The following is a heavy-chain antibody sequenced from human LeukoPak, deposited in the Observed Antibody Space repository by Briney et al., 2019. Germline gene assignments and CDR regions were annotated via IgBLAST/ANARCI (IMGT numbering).Heavy chain of an antibody. D-gene: IGHD3-10*01. V-gene: IGHV3-74*01. CDR2: INSDGSWT. CDR3: AKGHRGYYYYYGMDV. CDR1: GNYW. J-gene: IGHJ6*02. Sequence: GGSLRLSCAASGNYWMHWVRQAPGKGLVWVSHINSDGSWTSYADSVKGRFTISKDNAKNTLYLQMNSLRAEDTAVYYCAKGHRGYYYYYGMDVWGQGTTVTVSS.